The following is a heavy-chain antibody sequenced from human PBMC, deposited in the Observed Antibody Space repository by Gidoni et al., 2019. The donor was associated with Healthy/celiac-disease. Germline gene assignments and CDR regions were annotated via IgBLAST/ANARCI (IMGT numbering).Heavy chain of an antibody. CDR1: GFTFSSYW. V-gene: IGHV3-7*03. CDR3: ARARRGYCSGGSCYFDY. Sequence: EVQLVESGGGLVQPGGSLRLSCAASGFTFSSYWMSWVRQAPGKGLGWVANIKQDGSEKYYVDSVKGRFTISRDNAKNSLYLQMNSLRAEDTAVYYCARARRGYCSGGSCYFDYWGQGTLVTVSS. D-gene: IGHD2-15*01. CDR2: IKQDGSEK. J-gene: IGHJ4*02.